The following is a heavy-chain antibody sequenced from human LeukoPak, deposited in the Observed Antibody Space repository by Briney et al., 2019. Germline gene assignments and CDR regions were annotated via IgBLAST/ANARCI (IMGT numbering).Heavy chain of an antibody. CDR3: AREGMVATFDY. V-gene: IGHV3-21*01. CDR2: ISSSSSYI. Sequence: GGSLRLSCAASGFTFSSYSMNWVRQAPGKGLEWVSSISSSSSYIYYADSVKGRFTISRDKAKNSLYLQRNSLRGEDTAIYYCAREGMVATFDYWGQGTLVTVSS. D-gene: IGHD5-12*01. CDR1: GFTFSSYS. J-gene: IGHJ4*02.